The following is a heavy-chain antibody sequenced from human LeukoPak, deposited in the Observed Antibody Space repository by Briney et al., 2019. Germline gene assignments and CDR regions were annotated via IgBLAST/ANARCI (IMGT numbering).Heavy chain of an antibody. Sequence: GGSLRLSCAASGFTFSSYAMSWVRQAPGKGLEWVSGICGSGSSTYYADSVKGRFTISRDNSKNTLDLQMNSLRAEDTAVYYCAKAGAGSCDSSLDFWGQGTLVTVCS. D-gene: IGHD2-15*01. CDR2: ICGSGSST. J-gene: IGHJ4*02. CDR3: AKAGAGSCDSSLDF. V-gene: IGHV3-23*01. CDR1: GFTFSSYA.